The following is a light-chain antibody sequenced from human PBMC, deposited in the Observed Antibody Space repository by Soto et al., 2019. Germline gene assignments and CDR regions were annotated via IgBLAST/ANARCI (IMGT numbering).Light chain of an antibody. J-gene: IGKJ1*01. CDR3: QQYENYWT. CDR1: QSISSW. CDR2: DAS. V-gene: IGKV1-5*01. Sequence: DIQMTQSPSTLSATAGDRVTITCRASQSISSWLAWYQHKPGKAPKLLIYDASNLDSGVPSRFSGSGSGTDFSLTISNLQPDDCATYYCQQYENYWTFGQGTKVDIK.